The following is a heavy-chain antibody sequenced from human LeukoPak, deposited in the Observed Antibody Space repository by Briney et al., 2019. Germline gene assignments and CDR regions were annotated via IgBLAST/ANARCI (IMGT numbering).Heavy chain of an antibody. V-gene: IGHV3-23*01. D-gene: IGHD3-3*01. CDR1: GFTFSSYA. Sequence: GGSLRLSCAASGFTFSSYAMSWVRQAPGKGLEWVSAISGSGGSTYYADSVKGRFTISRDNAKNSLYLQMNSLRAEDTAVYYCARGDMDYDFWSGSDAFDIWGQGTMVTVSS. CDR2: ISGSGGST. J-gene: IGHJ3*02. CDR3: ARGDMDYDFWSGSDAFDI.